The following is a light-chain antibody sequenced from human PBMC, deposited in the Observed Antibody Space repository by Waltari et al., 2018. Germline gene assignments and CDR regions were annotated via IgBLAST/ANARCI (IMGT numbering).Light chain of an antibody. Sequence: SSELTQDPAVSVALGQTVRITCQGDSLRSYYASWYQQKPGQAPVLVIYGKNNRPSGIPGRISGSRSRNTASFTITGGQGEGGAEYYRNSRDNRGNPLFGGGTKLDVL. CDR2: GKN. J-gene: IGLJ2*01. CDR1: SLRSYY. V-gene: IGLV3-19*01. CDR3: NSRDNRGNPL.